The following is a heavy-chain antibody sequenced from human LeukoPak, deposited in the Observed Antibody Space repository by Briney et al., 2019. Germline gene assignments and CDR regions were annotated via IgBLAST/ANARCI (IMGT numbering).Heavy chain of an antibody. Sequence: GGSLSLSCAASGFTASSNYMNWVRQAPGKGLEWVSGIYSGGSTYYADSVKGRFTISRDNSKNTLFLQMNSLRAEDTAVYYCARISAYDDYWGQGALVTVSS. D-gene: IGHD5-12*01. CDR2: IYSGGST. CDR3: ARISAYDDY. CDR1: GFTASSNY. V-gene: IGHV3-53*01. J-gene: IGHJ4*02.